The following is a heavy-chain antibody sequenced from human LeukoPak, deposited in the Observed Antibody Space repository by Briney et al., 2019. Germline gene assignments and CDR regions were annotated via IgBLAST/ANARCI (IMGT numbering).Heavy chain of an antibody. Sequence: SETLSLTCTVSGGSISSSPYYWGWIRQPPGKGLEWIGSIYYSGTTHYNPSLESRVTISVDTSKNQFSLKLASGTAADTAIYYCAKGAGGFSYYNWFDPWGQGTLVTVSS. CDR2: IYYSGTT. CDR1: GGSISSSPYY. CDR3: AKGAGGFSYYNWFDP. V-gene: IGHV4-39*07. J-gene: IGHJ5*02. D-gene: IGHD5-18*01.